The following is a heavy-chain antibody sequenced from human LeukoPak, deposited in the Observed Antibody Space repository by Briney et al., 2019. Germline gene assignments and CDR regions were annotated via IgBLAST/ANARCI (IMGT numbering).Heavy chain of an antibody. Sequence: PSETLSLTCTVSGGSISSYYWSWLRQPPGKGLEWIGSIYYSGSTYYNPSLKSRVTISVDTSKNQFSLKLSSVTAADTAVYYCARPNFEEQLWLRRTRYYYYYMDVWGKGTTVTGSS. J-gene: IGHJ6*03. CDR3: ARPNFEEQLWLRRTRYYYYYMDV. V-gene: IGHV4-39*01. CDR1: GGSISSYY. D-gene: IGHD5-18*01. CDR2: IYYSGST.